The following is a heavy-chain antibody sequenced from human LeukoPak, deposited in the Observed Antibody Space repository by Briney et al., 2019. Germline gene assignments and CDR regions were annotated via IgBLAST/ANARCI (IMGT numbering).Heavy chain of an antibody. Sequence: GGSLRLSCAASGFTFSSNAMSWVRQAPGKGLEWVSAISGSGGSTYYADSVKGRFTTSRDNSKNTLYLQMNSLRAEDTAVYYCAKALGFMVRGVPIDYWGQGTLVTVSS. V-gene: IGHV3-23*01. CDR3: AKALGFMVRGVPIDY. J-gene: IGHJ4*02. D-gene: IGHD3-10*01. CDR1: GFTFSSNA. CDR2: ISGSGGST.